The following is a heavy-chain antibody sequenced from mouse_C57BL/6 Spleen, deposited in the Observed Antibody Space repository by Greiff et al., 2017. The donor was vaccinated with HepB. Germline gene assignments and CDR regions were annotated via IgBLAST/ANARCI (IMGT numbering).Heavy chain of an antibody. CDR1: GFSLTSYG. CDR3: ARGDYYGSSYYWYFDV. J-gene: IGHJ1*03. CDR2: IWSGGST. D-gene: IGHD1-1*01. Sequence: VQLKESGPGLVQPSQRLSITCTVSGFSLTSYGVHWVRQSPGKGLEWLGVIWSGGSTDYNAAFISRLSISKDNSKSQVFFKMNSLQADDTAIYYCARGDYYGSSYYWYFDVWGTGTTVTVSS. V-gene: IGHV2-2*01.